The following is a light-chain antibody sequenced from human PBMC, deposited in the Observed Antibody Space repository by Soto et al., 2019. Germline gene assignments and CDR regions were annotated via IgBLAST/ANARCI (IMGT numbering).Light chain of an antibody. CDR2: GAS. CDR1: QSVNSN. CDR3: QQYNHSPGT. J-gene: IGKJ2*01. V-gene: IGKV3-15*01. Sequence: EIVMTQSPATLSVSPGERVTLSCRASQSVNSNLAWYQQKPGQAPRLLIYGASTRATGIPARFSGSGSWTDFTLTISGLQSEDFAVYYRQQYNHSPGTFGQGTKLEIK.